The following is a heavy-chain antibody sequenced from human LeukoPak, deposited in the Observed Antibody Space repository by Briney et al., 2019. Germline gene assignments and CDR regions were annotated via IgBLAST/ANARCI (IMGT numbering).Heavy chain of an antibody. Sequence: PGGSLRLSCAASGFNFNSYSMKWVRQAPGKGLEWVSSVSSSSNYIYYADSVKGRFTISRDNAKNSLYLQMNGLRAEDTAVYYCARDFHPGYSSSWYAFDIWGQGTMVTVSS. CDR2: VSSSSNYI. J-gene: IGHJ3*02. CDR1: GFNFNSYS. D-gene: IGHD6-13*01. CDR3: ARDFHPGYSSSWYAFDI. V-gene: IGHV3-21*01.